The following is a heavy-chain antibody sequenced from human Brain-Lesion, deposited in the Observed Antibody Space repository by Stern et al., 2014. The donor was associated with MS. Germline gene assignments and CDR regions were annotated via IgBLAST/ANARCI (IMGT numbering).Heavy chain of an antibody. CDR1: GFTFDDYA. V-gene: IGHV3-9*01. CDR3: ARDITGSSAYFAY. D-gene: IGHD1-14*01. J-gene: IGHJ4*02. CDR2: ISWNSGTI. Sequence: VQLVESGGDLVQPGRSLRLPCAAFGFTFDDYALHWVRPAPGKGLEWVAGISWNSGTIGYADSVKGRFTTSRDNAYSSLYLQMNSLRPEDTALYYCARDITGSSAYFAYWGQGTLVTVSS.